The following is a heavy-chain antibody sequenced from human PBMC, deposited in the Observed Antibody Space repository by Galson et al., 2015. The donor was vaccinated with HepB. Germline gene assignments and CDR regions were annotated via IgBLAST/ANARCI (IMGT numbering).Heavy chain of an antibody. D-gene: IGHD6-13*01. CDR1: GFTFSSYS. V-gene: IGHV3-48*01. Sequence: SLRLSCAASGFTFSSYSMNWVRQAPGKGLEWVSYISSSSSTIYYADSVKGRFTISRDNAKNSLYLQMNSLRAEDTAVYYCARDPSSNAPQAAAAFDYWGQGTLVTVSS. CDR3: ARDPSSNAPQAAAAFDY. J-gene: IGHJ4*02. CDR2: ISSSSSTI.